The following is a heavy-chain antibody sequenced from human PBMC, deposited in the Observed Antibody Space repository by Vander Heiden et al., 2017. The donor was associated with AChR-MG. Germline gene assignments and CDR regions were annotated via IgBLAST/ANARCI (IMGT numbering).Heavy chain of an antibody. CDR3: TRVEYGQVGGGFFDY. CDR1: GFTFGDYA. J-gene: IGHJ4*02. V-gene: IGHV3-49*03. CDR2: IKSKAYGGTT. Sequence: EVQLVESGGGLVQPGRSLRLSCKTSGFTFGDYALSWFRQAPGKGLEWVGFIKSKAYGGTTEYAASVQGRFTISRDDSKSIAYLQMNSLKIEDTAVYHCTRVEYGQVGGGFFDYWGQGTLVTVSS. D-gene: IGHD1-26*01.